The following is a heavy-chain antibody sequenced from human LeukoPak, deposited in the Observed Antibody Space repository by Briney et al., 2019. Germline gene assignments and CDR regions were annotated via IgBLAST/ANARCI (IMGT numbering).Heavy chain of an antibody. D-gene: IGHD1-26*01. CDR1: GYSFLDYY. V-gene: IGHV1-2*02. J-gene: IGHJ6*02. CDR2: INPNGGGT. Sequence: ASVKVSCKASGYSFLDYYMFWVRQAPGQGLECMGWINPNGGGTNYAQQFQGRVTMTRDTSISTVYMELSRLRSDDTAVYYCARGGKQPPINYYYGMDVWGQGTTATVSS. CDR3: ARGGKQPPINYYYGMDV.